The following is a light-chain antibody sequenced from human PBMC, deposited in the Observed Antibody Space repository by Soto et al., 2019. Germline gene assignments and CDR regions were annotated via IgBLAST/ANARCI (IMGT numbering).Light chain of an antibody. CDR2: QAS. Sequence: DIQMTQSPSTLSASVGDRVTITCRAIQSISRGVAWYQQKPGKAPKLLIYQASSLESGVPSRFSDSGSGTEFTLTISSLQPDDFATYYCQQYNRFSYTFGQGTKLEIK. V-gene: IGKV1-5*03. CDR3: QQYNRFSYT. CDR1: QSISRG. J-gene: IGKJ2*01.